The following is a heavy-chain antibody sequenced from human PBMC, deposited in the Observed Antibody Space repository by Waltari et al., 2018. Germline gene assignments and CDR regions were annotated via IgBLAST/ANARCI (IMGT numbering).Heavy chain of an antibody. V-gene: IGHV3-23*01. J-gene: IGHJ6*02. CDR3: AKGLTYYYYNMDV. D-gene: IGHD2-21*02. CDR2: ISGIGTST. CDR1: GFTFKDYA. Sequence: QLLESGGGLTQPGESLRLSCVASGFTFKDYAMNWVSQVPGKGPEGVSSISGIGTSTYYSESVEGRFTISRDNIRNILYLQMNNLRADDTAKYFCAKGLTYYYYNMDVWGQGTKV.